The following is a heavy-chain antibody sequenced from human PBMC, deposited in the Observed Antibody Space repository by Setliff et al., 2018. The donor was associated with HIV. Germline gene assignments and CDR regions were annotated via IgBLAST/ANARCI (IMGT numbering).Heavy chain of an antibody. Sequence: SVKVSCKSSGGSFSTYAINWVRQAPGQGLEWMGNIIPLFETPDAAPRFRGRVTITADKSTSTAYMELSSLTYDDTAVYYCARDLPSLSHVLQFLEWNPAPYYYYGMDVWGQGTTVTVSS. CDR2: IIPLFETP. CDR3: ARDLPSLSHVLQFLEWNPAPYYYYGMDV. D-gene: IGHD3-3*01. J-gene: IGHJ6*02. CDR1: GGSFSTYA. V-gene: IGHV1-69*06.